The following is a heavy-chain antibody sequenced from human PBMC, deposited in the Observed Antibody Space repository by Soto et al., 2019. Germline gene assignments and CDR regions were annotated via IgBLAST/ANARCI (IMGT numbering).Heavy chain of an antibody. D-gene: IGHD3-3*01. CDR3: ARVSSEDFWSGYYMDV. Sequence: PSETLSLTCTVSGGSISSYYWSWIRQPPGKGLEWIGYIYYSGSTNYNPSLKSRVTISVDTSKNQFSLKLSSVTAADTAVYYCARVSSEDFWSGYYMDVWGKGTTVTVSS. V-gene: IGHV4-59*01. CDR1: GGSISSYY. J-gene: IGHJ6*03. CDR2: IYYSGST.